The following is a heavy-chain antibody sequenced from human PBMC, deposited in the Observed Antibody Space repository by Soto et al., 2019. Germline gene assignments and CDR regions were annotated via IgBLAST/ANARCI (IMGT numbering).Heavy chain of an antibody. CDR3: ARMSATGTRWFDP. Sequence: QVQLQESGPGLVKPSQTLSLTCTVSGGSFSSGAYHWSWIRQHSGKGLEWIGSISYRGNTYYNPSLNSRLSMSVDTSKTPFSLSLTSVTAADTAVYFCARMSATGTRWFDPWGQGTLVTVSS. CDR2: ISYRGNT. J-gene: IGHJ5*02. CDR1: GGSFSSGAYH. D-gene: IGHD6-13*01. V-gene: IGHV4-31*03.